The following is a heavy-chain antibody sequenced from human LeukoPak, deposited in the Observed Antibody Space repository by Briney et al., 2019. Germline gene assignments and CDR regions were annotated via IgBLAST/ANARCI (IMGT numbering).Heavy chain of an antibody. CDR3: AKGSFGVITKEYFDY. CDR1: GFTFDDYA. Sequence: GGSLRLSCAASGFTFDDYAMHWVRQAPGNGLEWVSGISWNSGSIGYADSVKGRFTISREHAKNSLYLQMNSLRAEDTALYYCAKGSFGVITKEYFDYWGQGTLVTVSS. D-gene: IGHD3-22*01. J-gene: IGHJ4*02. V-gene: IGHV3-9*01. CDR2: ISWNSGSI.